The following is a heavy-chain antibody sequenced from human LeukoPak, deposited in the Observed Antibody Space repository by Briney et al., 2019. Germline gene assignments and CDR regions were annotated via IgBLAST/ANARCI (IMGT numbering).Heavy chain of an antibody. J-gene: IGHJ4*02. Sequence: GASVKVSCKASGYTFTGYYMLWVRQAPGQGLEWMGWINPNSGGTNYAQKFQGRVTMTRDTSISTAYMELSRLRSDDTAVYYCARGALYNWNYVLFDYWGQGTLVTVSS. D-gene: IGHD1-7*01. V-gene: IGHV1-2*02. CDR2: INPNSGGT. CDR1: GYTFTGYY. CDR3: ARGALYNWNYVLFDY.